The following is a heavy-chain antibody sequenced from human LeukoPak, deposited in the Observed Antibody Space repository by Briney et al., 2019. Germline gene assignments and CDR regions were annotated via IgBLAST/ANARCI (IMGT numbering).Heavy chain of an antibody. CDR1: GGSISSYY. D-gene: IGHD6-19*01. J-gene: IGHJ4*02. Sequence: SETLSLTCTVSGGSISSYYWSWIRQPPGKGLEWIGYIYYSGSTNYNPSLKSRVTISVDTSKNQFSLKLSSVTAADTAVYYCARARSGWWDPVDYWGQGTLVTVSS. V-gene: IGHV4-59*01. CDR3: ARARSGWWDPVDY. CDR2: IYYSGST.